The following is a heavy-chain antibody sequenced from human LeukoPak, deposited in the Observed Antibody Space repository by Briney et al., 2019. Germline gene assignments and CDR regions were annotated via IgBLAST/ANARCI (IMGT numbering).Heavy chain of an antibody. CDR3: ARAYCSGGSCYPFYYGMGV. CDR1: GGTFSSYA. CDR2: IVPIFGTA. V-gene: IGHV1-69*01. J-gene: IGHJ6*04. D-gene: IGHD2-15*01. Sequence: GSSVKVSCKASGGTFSSYAISWVRQAPGQGLEWMGGIVPIFGTANYAQKFQGRVTITADESTSTAYMELSSLRSEDTAVYYCARAYCSGGSCYPFYYGMGVWGKGTTVTVSS.